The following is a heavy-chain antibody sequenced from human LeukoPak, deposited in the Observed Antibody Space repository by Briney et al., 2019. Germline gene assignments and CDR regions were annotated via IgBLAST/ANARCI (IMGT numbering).Heavy chain of an antibody. Sequence: GGPLILPFAASVLPLSSYATRWVPPAPGKTLIWFSSINCSGGSTFHAHSVKGRFPISRDNSKNTLYLQMNSLRTEDTSVYYCASVKVSHFDYWGQGNLVTVSS. J-gene: IGHJ4*02. CDR1: VLPLSSYA. V-gene: IGHV3-23*01. D-gene: IGHD2-8*01. CDR2: INCSGGST. CDR3: ASVKVSHFDY.